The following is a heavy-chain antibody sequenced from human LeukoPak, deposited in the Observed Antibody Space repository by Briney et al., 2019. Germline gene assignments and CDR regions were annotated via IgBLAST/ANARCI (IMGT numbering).Heavy chain of an antibody. D-gene: IGHD7-27*01. CDR1: GGSISSSNCY. CDR3: ARESHKSPANWGTYYFDY. Sequence: SETLSLTCTVSGGSISSSNCYWGWIRQPPGKGLEWIASIYYSGSTYYNPSLKSRVTISVDPSKTQFSLKLSSMTAADTAVYYCARESHKSPANWGTYYFDYWGQGTLVAVSS. CDR2: IYYSGST. J-gene: IGHJ4*02. V-gene: IGHV4-39*01.